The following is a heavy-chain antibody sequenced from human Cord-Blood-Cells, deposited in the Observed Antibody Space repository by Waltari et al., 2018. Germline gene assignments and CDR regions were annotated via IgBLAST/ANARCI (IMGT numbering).Heavy chain of an antibody. CDR2: IYTSGST. D-gene: IGHD4-4*01. V-gene: IGHV4-4*07. J-gene: IGHJ2*01. CDR1: GGSISSYY. CDR3: ARDIYSNYWYCDL. Sequence: QVQLQESGPGLVKPSETLSLTCTVSGGSISSYYWSWIRQPAGKGLEWVGRIYTSGSTKYNPALKSRVTMSVDTSKNQCSLELSSVTAADTAVYYCARDIYSNYWYCDLWGRGTLVTVSS.